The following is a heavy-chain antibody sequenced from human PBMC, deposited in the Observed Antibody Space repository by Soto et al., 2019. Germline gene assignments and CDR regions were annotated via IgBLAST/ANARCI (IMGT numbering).Heavy chain of an antibody. D-gene: IGHD5-18*01. Sequence: ASVKVSCKASGGTFSSYAISWVRQAPGQGLEWMGGIIPIFGTANYAQKFQGRVTITADESTSTAYMELSSLRSEDTAVYYCATGGPPPSNVDTAMVIYDYYYGMDVWGQGTTVTVSS. J-gene: IGHJ6*02. CDR2: IIPIFGTA. CDR1: GGTFSSYA. V-gene: IGHV1-69*13. CDR3: ATGGPPPSNVDTAMVIYDYYYGMDV.